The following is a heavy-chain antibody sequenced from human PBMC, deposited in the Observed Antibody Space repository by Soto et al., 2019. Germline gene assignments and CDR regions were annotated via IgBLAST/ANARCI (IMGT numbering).Heavy chain of an antibody. J-gene: IGHJ6*02. D-gene: IGHD3-9*01. Sequence: EVQLVESGGGLVKPGGSLRLSCAASGFIFSSHNMNWVRQAPGKGLEWVSSITGSSSYIFYADSVKGRFTISRDNAKNTVYLQVNSLRAEDTGVYYCARLVASETGYGMDVWGQGTTVTVSS. V-gene: IGHV3-21*06. CDR2: ITGSSSYI. CDR3: ARLVASETGYGMDV. CDR1: GFIFSSHN.